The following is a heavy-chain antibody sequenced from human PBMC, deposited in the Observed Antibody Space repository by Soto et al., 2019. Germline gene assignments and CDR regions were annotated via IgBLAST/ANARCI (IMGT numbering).Heavy chain of an antibody. CDR1: GYTVSSSR. J-gene: IGHJ6*02. D-gene: IGHD3-9*01. Sequence: ASVKVSYRASGYTVSSSRISCVRQAPEQGLEWMGWIRVYNGNTNYAQKVQGRVTMTTETSTSTAYMELRSLRSDDTAVYYCAREGAEKRGKGLWTESNVEYHGMAVWGQGPTVTVS. CDR3: AREGAEKRGKGLWTESNVEYHGMAV. V-gene: IGHV1-18*01. CDR2: IRVYNGNT.